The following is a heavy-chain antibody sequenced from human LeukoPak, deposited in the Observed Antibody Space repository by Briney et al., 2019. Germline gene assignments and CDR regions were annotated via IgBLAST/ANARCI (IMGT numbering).Heavy chain of an antibody. V-gene: IGHV1-8*01. CDR3: ARADYYYDSSGYYYDRPNFDY. CDR1: GYTFTGSD. D-gene: IGHD3-22*01. Sequence: ASVKVSCKASGYTFTGSDINWVRQATGQGLEWMGWMNPNSGNTGYPQKFQGRVTMTRNTSISTAYMELSSLRSEDTAVYYCARADYYYDSSGYYYDRPNFDYWGQGTLVTVSS. J-gene: IGHJ4*02. CDR2: MNPNSGNT.